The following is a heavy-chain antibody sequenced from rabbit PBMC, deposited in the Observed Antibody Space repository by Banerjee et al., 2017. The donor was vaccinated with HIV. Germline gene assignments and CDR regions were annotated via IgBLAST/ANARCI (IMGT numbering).Heavy chain of an antibody. V-gene: IGHV1S45*01. D-gene: IGHD4-1*01. CDR3: ASSDWGDWYFNL. CDR2: IYPGGSGST. Sequence: QEQLEESGGDLVKPGASLTLTCTASGFSFSSDYYISWVRQAPGKGLEWIACIYPGGSGSTYYATWAKGRFTISKTSSTTVTLQMTSLTAADTATYFCASSDWGDWYFNLWGQGTLVTVS. J-gene: IGHJ4*01. CDR1: GFSFSSDYY.